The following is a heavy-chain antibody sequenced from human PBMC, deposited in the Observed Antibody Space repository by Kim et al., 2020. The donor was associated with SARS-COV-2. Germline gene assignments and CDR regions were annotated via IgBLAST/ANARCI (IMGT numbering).Heavy chain of an antibody. CDR2: ISAYNGNT. CDR1: GYTFTSYG. D-gene: IGHD6-13*01. V-gene: IGHV1-18*01. Sequence: ASVKVSCKASGYTFTSYGISWVRQAPGQGLEWMGWISAYNGNTNYAQKLQGRVTMTTDTSTSTAYMELRSLRSDDTAVYYCARVGQQLADYYYYGMDVWGQGTTVTVSS. CDR3: ARVGQQLADYYYYGMDV. J-gene: IGHJ6*02.